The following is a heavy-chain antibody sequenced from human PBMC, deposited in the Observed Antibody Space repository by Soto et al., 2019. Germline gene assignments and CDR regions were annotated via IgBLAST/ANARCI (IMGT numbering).Heavy chain of an antibody. D-gene: IGHD3-9*01. Sequence: GGSLRLSCATSGFTFSSYEMNWVRQAPGKGLEWVSYISSSGSTIYYADSVKGRFTISRDNAKNSLYLQMNSLRAEGTAVYYCARDRKVTITIFSYSYGMDVWGQGTTVTVSS. CDR2: ISSSGSTI. J-gene: IGHJ6*02. CDR3: ARDRKVTITIFSYSYGMDV. CDR1: GFTFSSYE. V-gene: IGHV3-48*03.